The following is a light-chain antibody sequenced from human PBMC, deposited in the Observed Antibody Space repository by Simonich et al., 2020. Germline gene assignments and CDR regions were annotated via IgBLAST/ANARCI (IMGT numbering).Light chain of an antibody. J-gene: IGKJ3*01. CDR1: QSFSSW. CDR2: KAS. V-gene: IGKV1-5*03. CDR3: QQFNSYPRT. Sequence: DIQMTQSPSTLSASVGDRVTITCRASQSFSSWLAWYQQKPGKAPKLLIYKASSLESGVPSRFSGSGSGTEFTLTISSLQPDDFATYYCQQFNSYPRTFGPGTKVDIK.